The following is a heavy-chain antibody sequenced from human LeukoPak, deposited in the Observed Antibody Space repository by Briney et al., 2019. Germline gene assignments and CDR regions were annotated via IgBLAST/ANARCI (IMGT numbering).Heavy chain of an antibody. V-gene: IGHV3-11*03. D-gene: IGHD3-22*01. J-gene: IGHJ4*02. CDR1: GFTFSDHY. CDR2: ISTSSSYI. Sequence: GGSLRLSCAASGFTFSDHYMRWIRQAPGKGLEWVSYISTSSSYIYYADSVKGRFTISRDNAKNSLYLQMNSLRAEDTAVYYCARHSSGYYYFDYWGQGTPVTVSS. CDR3: ARHSSGYYYFDY.